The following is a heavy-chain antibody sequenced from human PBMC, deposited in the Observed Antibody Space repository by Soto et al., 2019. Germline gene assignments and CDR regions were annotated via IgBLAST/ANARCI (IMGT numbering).Heavy chain of an antibody. CDR2: IGGSGTPT. CDR3: ARYIPGVRYYGMDV. J-gene: IGHJ6*02. CDR1: GFTFSSYA. Sequence: EVQLLESGGGLVQPGGSLRLSCAASGFTFSSYAMKWVRQAPGKGLEWVSLIGGSGTPTYYADSVKGRFTISRDNSGNTLFLEMYSLIAEDMAVYYCARYIPGVRYYGMDVWGQGTTVTVSS. V-gene: IGHV3-23*01. D-gene: IGHD2-2*01.